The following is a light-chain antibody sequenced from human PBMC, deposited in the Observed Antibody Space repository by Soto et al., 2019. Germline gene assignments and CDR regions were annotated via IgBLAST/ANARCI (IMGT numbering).Light chain of an antibody. V-gene: IGKV1-39*01. CDR1: QSISSY. CDR3: QQSYSTPRT. Sequence: DIQMTQSPSSLSAYVGDRVTITCRAGQSISSYLNWYQQKPGKAPKLLIYAASSLQSGVPSRFSGSGSGTEFTLTISSLQPEDFATYYCQQSYSTPRTFGQGTKVEVK. CDR2: AAS. J-gene: IGKJ1*01.